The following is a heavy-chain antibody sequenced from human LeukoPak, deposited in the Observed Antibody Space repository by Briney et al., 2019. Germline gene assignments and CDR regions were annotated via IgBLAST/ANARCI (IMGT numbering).Heavy chain of an antibody. D-gene: IGHD6-13*01. CDR3: AKVPIAAAGTLGFQH. CDR2: ISGSGGTT. CDR1: GFTFSSYA. Sequence: PGGSLRLSCAASGFTFSSYALSWVRQAPGKGLEWVSAISGSGGTTYYADSVKGRFTISRDNSKNTLYLQMNSLRAEDTAVYYCAKVPIAAAGTLGFQHWGPGTLVTVSS. J-gene: IGHJ1*01. V-gene: IGHV3-23*01.